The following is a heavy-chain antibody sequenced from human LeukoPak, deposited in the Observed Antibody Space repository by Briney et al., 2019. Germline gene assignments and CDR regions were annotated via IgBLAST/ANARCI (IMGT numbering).Heavy chain of an antibody. D-gene: IGHD4-17*01. CDR3: ARDPSDYGDYTGFGDFDY. CDR1: GDSVSSNSAA. CDR2: TYYRSKWYN. V-gene: IGHV6-1*01. Sequence: SQTLSLTCAISGDSVSSNSAAWNWIRQSPSRGLEWLGRTYYRSKWYNDYAVSVKSRITINPDTSKNQFSLQLNSVTPEDTAVYYCARDPSDYGDYTGFGDFDYWGQGTLVTVSS. J-gene: IGHJ4*02.